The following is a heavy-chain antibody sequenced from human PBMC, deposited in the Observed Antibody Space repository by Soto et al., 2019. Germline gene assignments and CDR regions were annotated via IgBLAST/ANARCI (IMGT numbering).Heavy chain of an antibody. Sequence: ASVKVSCKASGYSFTDYHIHWVRQAPGQGLEWLGRINPKSGGTSTAQKFQGWVTMTTDTSISTASMELTRLTSDDTAIYYCARGDSTDCSNGVCSFFYNHDMDVWGQGTLVTVSS. CDR3: ARGDSTDCSNGVCSFFYNHDMDV. CDR2: INPKSGGT. CDR1: GYSFTDYH. J-gene: IGHJ4*02. D-gene: IGHD2-8*01. V-gene: IGHV1-2*04.